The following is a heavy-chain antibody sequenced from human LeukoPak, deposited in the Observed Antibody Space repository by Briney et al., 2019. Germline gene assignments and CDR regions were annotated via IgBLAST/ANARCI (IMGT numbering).Heavy chain of an antibody. V-gene: IGHV3-48*03. CDR2: ISSTGSTI. J-gene: IGHJ4*02. CDR1: GFIFSTYE. Sequence: GGSLRLSCEASGFIFSTYEMNWVRQAPGKGLDWVSYISSTGSTINYADSVKGRFTISRDNAKNSLYLQMNSLRAEDTAVYFCARREYSGSYADFDYWGQGTLVTVSS. D-gene: IGHD1-26*01. CDR3: ARREYSGSYADFDY.